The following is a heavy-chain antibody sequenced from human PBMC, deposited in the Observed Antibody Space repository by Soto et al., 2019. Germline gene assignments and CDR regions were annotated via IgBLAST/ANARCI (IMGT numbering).Heavy chain of an antibody. Sequence: ESGGGVVQPGRPLRLSFAASGFAFSDFGMHWVRQAPGKGLEWVAVIWHDGKNKDYADYAKGRFTISRDNSRNILYLEMNSLRVEDTAVYYCARDPGQDEAMDYWGQGTLVTVSS. V-gene: IGHV3-33*01. CDR2: IWHDGKNK. J-gene: IGHJ4*02. CDR1: GFAFSDFG. CDR3: ARDPGQDEAMDY.